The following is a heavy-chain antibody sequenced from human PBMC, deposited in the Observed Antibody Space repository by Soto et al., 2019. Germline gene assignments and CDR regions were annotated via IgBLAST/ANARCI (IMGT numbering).Heavy chain of an antibody. Sequence: TSETLSLTCTVSGGSMSSYYWSWIRQPPGKGLEWIGYIYYSGSTSYNPSLKSRVTISVDTSKNQFSLKLNSLTAADTAVYYCARVSSSWSNYFDYWGQATPVTVSS. V-gene: IGHV4-59*01. CDR2: IYYSGST. CDR1: GGSMSSYY. J-gene: IGHJ4*02. D-gene: IGHD6-13*01. CDR3: ARVSSSWSNYFDY.